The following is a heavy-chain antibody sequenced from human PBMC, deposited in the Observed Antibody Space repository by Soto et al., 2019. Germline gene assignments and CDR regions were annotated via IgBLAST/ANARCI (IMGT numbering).Heavy chain of an antibody. J-gene: IGHJ6*02. CDR2: ISWNTDNI. CDR1: GFTFDDYA. D-gene: IGHD2-2*01. V-gene: IGHV3-9*01. CDR3: AKSTFSTSSYSAGGMDV. Sequence: EVQLVESGGGLVQPGRSLRLSCAASGFTFDDYAMHWVRQAPGKGLEWVSGISWNTDNINYADSVKGRFTISRDNAKNSLYLQMNSLRDEDTALYYCAKSTFSTSSYSAGGMDVWGQGTTVTVSS.